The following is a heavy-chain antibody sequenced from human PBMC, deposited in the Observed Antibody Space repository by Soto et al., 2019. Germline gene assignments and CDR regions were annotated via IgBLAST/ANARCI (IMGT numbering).Heavy chain of an antibody. CDR3: ARARYYDSSGYYSAFDY. V-gene: IGHV3-33*01. D-gene: IGHD3-22*01. J-gene: IGHJ4*02. CDR1: GFTFSTYG. Sequence: GGSLRLSCAASGFTFSTYGIHWVRQAPGKGLEWVSVIWYDGSYKFYVDSVKGRFTISRDNSKNTLFLQMNSLRAEDTAVYYCARARYYDSSGYYSAFDYWGQGTLVTVSS. CDR2: IWYDGSYK.